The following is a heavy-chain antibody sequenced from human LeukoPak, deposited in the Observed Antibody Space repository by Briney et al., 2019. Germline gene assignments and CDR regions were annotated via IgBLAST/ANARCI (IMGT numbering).Heavy chain of an antibody. CDR1: GGTFSGYA. CDR3: ARRKRITMVRGVISGYYMDV. D-gene: IGHD3-10*01. Sequence: SVKVSCKASGGTFSGYATSWVRQAPGQGLEWMGGIIPIFGTANYAQRFQGRVTITTDESTSTAYMELSSLRSEDTAVYYCARRKRITMVRGVISGYYMDVWGKGTTVTVSS. V-gene: IGHV1-69*05. J-gene: IGHJ6*03. CDR2: IIPIFGTA.